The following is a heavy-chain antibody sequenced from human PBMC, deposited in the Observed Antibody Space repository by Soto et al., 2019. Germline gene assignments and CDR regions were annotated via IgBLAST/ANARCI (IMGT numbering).Heavy chain of an antibody. V-gene: IGHV3-21*01. D-gene: IGHD3-3*01. Sequence: GGSLRLSCAASGFTFSSYSMNWVRQAPGKGLEWVSSISSSSSYIYYADSVKGRFTISRHNAKNSLYLQMNSLRAEDTAVYYCARDPWSPHPMEWFHIGSEGGTYYGMDVWGQGTTVTVSS. J-gene: IGHJ6*02. CDR3: ARDPWSPHPMEWFHIGSEGGTYYGMDV. CDR1: GFTFSSYS. CDR2: ISSSSSYI.